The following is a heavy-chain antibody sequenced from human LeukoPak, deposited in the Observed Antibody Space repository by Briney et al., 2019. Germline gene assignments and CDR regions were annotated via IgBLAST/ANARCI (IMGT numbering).Heavy chain of an antibody. V-gene: IGHV3-53*01. Sequence: GGSLRLSCAASGFTVSSNYMSWVRQAPGKGLEWVSVIYSGGSTYYADSVKGRFTISRDNSKNTLYLQMNSLRAEDTAVYCCARDFRGYYYGMDVWGQGTTVTASS. CDR2: IYSGGST. CDR1: GFTVSSNY. D-gene: IGHD5-24*01. J-gene: IGHJ6*02. CDR3: ARDFRGYYYGMDV.